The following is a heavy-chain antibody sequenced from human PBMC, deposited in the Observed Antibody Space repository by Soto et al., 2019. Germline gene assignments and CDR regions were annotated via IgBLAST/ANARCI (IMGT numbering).Heavy chain of an antibody. Sequence: ASVKVSCKASGYIFTTYSISWVRQAPGQGLEWMGWISASNGDTNFAQKFQDRVTLTTDTSTNTVYMDLRNLRSDDTAVYFCARSPLVYYETTGYRNYFYYQGMDVWGQGTTVTVSS. V-gene: IGHV1-18*04. CDR3: ARSPLVYYETTGYRNYFYYQGMDV. J-gene: IGHJ6*02. D-gene: IGHD3-22*01. CDR2: ISASNGDT. CDR1: GYIFTTYS.